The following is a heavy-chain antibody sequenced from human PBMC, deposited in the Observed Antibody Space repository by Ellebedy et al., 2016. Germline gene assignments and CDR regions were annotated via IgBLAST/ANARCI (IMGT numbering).Heavy chain of an antibody. Sequence: GGSLRLSXAASGFTFNNYGMHWVRQSPGKGLEWVALISYDASSQAYADAVKGRFTISRDNSKNTVYLLMSSLRTEDTAVYFCAKRLTGYEGRFDLWGQGTLVTVSS. CDR2: ISYDASSQ. J-gene: IGHJ4*02. V-gene: IGHV3-30*18. D-gene: IGHD3-9*01. CDR1: GFTFNNYG. CDR3: AKRLTGYEGRFDL.